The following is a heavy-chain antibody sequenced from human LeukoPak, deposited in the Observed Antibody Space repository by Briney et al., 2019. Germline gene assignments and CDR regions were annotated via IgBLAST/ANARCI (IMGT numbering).Heavy chain of an antibody. CDR3: TTDPDYGDTGDYYYGMDV. CDR1: GFTFSNAW. D-gene: IGHD4-17*01. J-gene: IGHJ6*02. Sequence: GGSLRLSCAASGFTFSNAWMSWVRQAPGKGLEWVGRIKSKTDGGTTDYAAPVKGRFTISRDDSKNTLYLQMNSLKTEDTAVYYCTTDPDYGDTGDYYYGMDVWGQGTAVTVSS. V-gene: IGHV3-15*01. CDR2: IKSKTDGGTT.